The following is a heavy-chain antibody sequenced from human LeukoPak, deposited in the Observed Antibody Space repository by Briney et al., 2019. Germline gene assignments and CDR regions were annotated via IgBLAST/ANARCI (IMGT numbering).Heavy chain of an antibody. CDR2: ISSLGVST. CDR1: EFTFSSYT. CDR3: TRMPSTEIYYFYYMDV. J-gene: IGHJ6*03. Sequence: AGGSLRLSCADSEFTFSSYTVNWVRQAPGKGLEWVSGISSLGVSTYYADSARGRFTISRDNSENTVYLQMDSLGTEDTAVYYCTRMPSTEIYYFYYMDVWGKGTTVTVSS. D-gene: IGHD2-2*01. V-gene: IGHV3-23*01.